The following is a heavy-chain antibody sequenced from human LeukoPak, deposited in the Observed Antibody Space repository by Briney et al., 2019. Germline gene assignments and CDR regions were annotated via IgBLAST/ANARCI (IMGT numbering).Heavy chain of an antibody. D-gene: IGHD3-22*01. V-gene: IGHV4-4*07. Sequence: SETLSLTCTVSGGSISSYYWSWIRQPAGKGLEWIGRIYTSGSTNYNPSLKSRVTMSVDTSKNQFSLKLSSVIAADTAVYYCARGSYYYDSSGYYYDYFDYWGQGTLVTVSS. J-gene: IGHJ4*02. CDR2: IYTSGST. CDR1: GGSISSYY. CDR3: ARGSYYYDSSGYYYDYFDY.